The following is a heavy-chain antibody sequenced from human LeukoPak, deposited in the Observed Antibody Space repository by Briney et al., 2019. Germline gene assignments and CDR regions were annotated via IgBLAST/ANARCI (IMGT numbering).Heavy chain of an antibody. Sequence: ASVKVSCKASGYTFTSYYMHWVRQAPGQGLEWMGIINPSGGSTSYAQKFQGRVTMTRDTSTSTVYMELSSLRSEDTAVYYCARGVGGDTYCTNGVCYPVPNRIRYNWFDPWGQGTLVTVSS. CDR3: ARGVGGDTYCTNGVCYPVPNRIRYNWFDP. CDR1: GYTFTSYY. J-gene: IGHJ5*02. D-gene: IGHD2-8*01. CDR2: INPSGGST. V-gene: IGHV1-46*01.